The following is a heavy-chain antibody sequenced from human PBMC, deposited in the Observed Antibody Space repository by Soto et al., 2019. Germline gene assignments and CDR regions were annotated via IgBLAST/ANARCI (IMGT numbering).Heavy chain of an antibody. D-gene: IGHD3-22*01. V-gene: IGHV4-61*01. J-gene: IGHJ1*01. CDR2: IYYSGST. Sequence: SETLSLTCTVSGGSVSIGSYYLSWIRQPPGKGLEWIGYIYYSGSTNYNPSLKSRVTISVDTSKNKFSLKLSSVTAADTAVYYCARVWYYDSSGYYFDEYFQHWGQGTLVTVSS. CDR3: ARVWYYDSSGYYFDEYFQH. CDR1: GGSVSIGSYY.